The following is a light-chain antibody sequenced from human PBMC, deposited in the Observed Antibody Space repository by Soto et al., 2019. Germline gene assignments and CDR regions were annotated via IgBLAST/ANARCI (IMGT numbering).Light chain of an antibody. CDR3: SSWDDSLDGPV. CDR2: SIN. J-gene: IGLJ3*02. V-gene: IGLV1-44*01. CDR1: YSNIGSNF. Sequence: QSVLTQPPSASATPGQTVTISCSGRYSNIGSNFVSWYQRLPGTAPKLLIYSINQRPSGVPDRFSGSKSGTSASLTINGLQSEDEADYFCSSWDDSLDGPVFGGGTKVTVL.